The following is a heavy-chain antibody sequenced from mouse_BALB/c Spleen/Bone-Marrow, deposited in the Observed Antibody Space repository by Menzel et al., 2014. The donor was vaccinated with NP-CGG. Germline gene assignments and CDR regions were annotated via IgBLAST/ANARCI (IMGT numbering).Heavy chain of an antibody. V-gene: IGHV1S137*01. Sequence: QVQLQQSGAELVRPGVSVKISCKGSGYTFTDYAMHWVKQSHAKSLEWIGVISTYYGDASYNQKFKGKATMTVDRSSSTAYMELARLTSEDSAIYYCARDAMDYWGQGTSVTVSS. CDR3: ARDAMDY. CDR1: GYTFTDYA. CDR2: ISTYYGDA. J-gene: IGHJ4*01.